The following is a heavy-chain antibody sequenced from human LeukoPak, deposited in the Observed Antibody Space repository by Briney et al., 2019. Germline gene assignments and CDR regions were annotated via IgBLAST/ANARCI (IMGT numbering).Heavy chain of an antibody. Sequence: GAPVKPSCTPSRYPFTTYDINRGRQATGHRLEWMGWISAYNGNTNDEHKLQGRVTMTTDTSTSTAYMELRSMRSDDTAVYYCANLFVGDYGVDDGDAFDIWGQGTMVTVSS. V-gene: IGHV1-18*01. J-gene: IGHJ3*02. CDR2: ISAYNGNT. CDR1: RYPFTTYD. CDR3: ANLFVGDYGVDDGDAFDI. D-gene: IGHD4-17*01.